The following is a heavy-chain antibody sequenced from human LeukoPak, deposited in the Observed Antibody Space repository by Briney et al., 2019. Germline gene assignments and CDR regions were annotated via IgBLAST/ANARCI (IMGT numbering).Heavy chain of an antibody. D-gene: IGHD5-18*01. J-gene: IGHJ4*02. V-gene: IGHV3-23*01. CDR2: ISGSGGST. CDR3: AKDVGTRGYSYGIFDY. Sequence: PGGSLRLSCAASGFTFSSYAMSWVRQAPGKGLEWVSAISGSGGSTYYADSVKGRFTISRDNSKNTLYLQMNSLRAEDTAVYYCAKDVGTRGYSYGIFDYWGQGTLVTVSS. CDR1: GFTFSSYA.